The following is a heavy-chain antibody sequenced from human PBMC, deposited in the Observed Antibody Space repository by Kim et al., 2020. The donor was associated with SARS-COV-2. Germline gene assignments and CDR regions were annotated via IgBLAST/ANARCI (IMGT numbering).Heavy chain of an antibody. CDR1: GFTFSSYA. D-gene: IGHD3-10*01. CDR2: IGSTGIGT. J-gene: IGHJ6*01. CDR3: AKSYGSRSGDYWSFYYG. V-gene: IGHV3-23*01. Sequence: GGSLRLSCAASGFTFSSYAMSWVRQTPGKGLEWVSGIGSTGIGTFYAGSLRGRVTISRDNYKNTLSLQMNSLRADDTAIYYCAKSYGSRSGDYWSFYYG.